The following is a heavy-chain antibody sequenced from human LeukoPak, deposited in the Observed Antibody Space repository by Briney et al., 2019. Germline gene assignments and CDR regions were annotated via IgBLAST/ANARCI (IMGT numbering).Heavy chain of an antibody. CDR3: AKDGSSSPYYFDQ. Sequence: GGSLRLSCAASGFTFSSYSMNWVRQAPGKGLEWVAAISRGGGSTYYADSVKGRFTIARDNSKNRLYLQMNSLRAEDTAVYYCAKDGSSSPYYFDQWGQGTLVTVSS. CDR1: GFTFSSYS. V-gene: IGHV3-23*01. J-gene: IGHJ4*02. CDR2: ISRGGGST. D-gene: IGHD6-19*01.